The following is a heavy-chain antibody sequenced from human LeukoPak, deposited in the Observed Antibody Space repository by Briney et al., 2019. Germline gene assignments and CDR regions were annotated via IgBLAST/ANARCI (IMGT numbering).Heavy chain of an antibody. D-gene: IGHD3-10*01. J-gene: IGHJ6*03. CDR1: GFTFSSYV. CDR2: ISYDGSNE. V-gene: IGHV3-30*04. Sequence: PGGSLRLSCAASGFTFSSYVMHWVRQAPGKGLEWVAIISYDGSNEYYADSVKGRFTISRDNSKNTLYLQMNSLRAEDTAVYYCAKRGSGSYGRYYYYMDVWGKGTTVTISS. CDR3: AKRGSGSYGRYYYYMDV.